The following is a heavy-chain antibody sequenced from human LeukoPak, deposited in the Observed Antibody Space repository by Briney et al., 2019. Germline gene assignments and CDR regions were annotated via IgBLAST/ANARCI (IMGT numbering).Heavy chain of an antibody. V-gene: IGHV3-21*01. J-gene: IGHJ4*02. CDR1: GFTFSSYR. CDR3: ARDQAYYDSSGCLDY. CDR2: ISSSSSYI. D-gene: IGHD3-22*01. Sequence: GGSLRLSCAASGFTFSSYRMNWVRQAPGTGLEWVSSISSSSSYIYYADSVKGRFTISRDNAKNSLYLQMNSLRAEDTAVYYCARDQAYYDSSGCLDYWGQGTLVTVSS.